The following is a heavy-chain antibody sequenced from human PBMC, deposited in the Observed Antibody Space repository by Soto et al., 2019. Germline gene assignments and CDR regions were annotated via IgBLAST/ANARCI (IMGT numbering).Heavy chain of an antibody. CDR2: IWYDGSNK. Sequence: SLKISCAASGFTFSSYGMHWVRQAPGKGLEWVAVIWYDGSNKYYADSVKGRFTISRDNSKNTLYLQMNSLRAEDTAVYYCARDLDKMIVVSAFQHWGQGTLVTVSS. J-gene: IGHJ1*01. CDR3: ARDLDKMIVVSAFQH. D-gene: IGHD3-22*01. CDR1: GFTFSSYG. V-gene: IGHV3-33*01.